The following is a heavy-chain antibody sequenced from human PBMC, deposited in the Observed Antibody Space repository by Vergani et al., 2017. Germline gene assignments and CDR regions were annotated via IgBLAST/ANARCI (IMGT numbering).Heavy chain of an antibody. J-gene: IGHJ4*02. V-gene: IGHV1-69*01. D-gene: IGHD5-18*01. CDR1: GGTFSSYA. Sequence: QVQLVQSGAEVKKPGSSVKVSCKASGGTFSSYAISWVRQAPGQGLEWRGGIIPIFGTANYAQKFQGRVTITADESTSTAYMELSSRRSEDTAVYYCAGKHSDTAMVFSGRLSGWGQGTLVTVSS. CDR2: IIPIFGTA. CDR3: AGKHSDTAMVFSGRLSG.